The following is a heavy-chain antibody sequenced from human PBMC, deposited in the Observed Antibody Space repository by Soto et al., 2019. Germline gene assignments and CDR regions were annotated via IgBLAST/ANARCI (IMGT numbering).Heavy chain of an antibody. Sequence: GGSLRLSCAASGFTFSSYAMSWVRQAPGKGLEWVSAISGSGGSTYYADSVKGRFTISRDNSKNTLYLQMNSLRAEDTAVYYCASHDEYCSGGSCYPPWFDPWGQGTLVTVSS. CDR2: ISGSGGST. CDR3: ASHDEYCSGGSCYPPWFDP. J-gene: IGHJ5*02. V-gene: IGHV3-23*01. CDR1: GFTFSSYA. D-gene: IGHD2-15*01.